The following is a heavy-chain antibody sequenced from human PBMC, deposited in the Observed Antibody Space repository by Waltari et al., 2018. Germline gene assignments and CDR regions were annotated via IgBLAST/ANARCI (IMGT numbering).Heavy chain of an antibody. Sequence: VQLQESGPGLVTPSQTLSLTCTVSGRSISSGGYYWCWIRPHPGKGLEWIGYIYYSGSTYYNPSLKSLVTISVDTSKNQFSLKLSSVTAADTAVYYCARGYSSSWYGNFDAFDIWGQGTMVTVSS. V-gene: IGHV4-31*01. CDR2: IYYSGST. CDR1: GRSISSGGYY. D-gene: IGHD6-13*01. CDR3: ARGYSSSWYGNFDAFDI. J-gene: IGHJ3*02.